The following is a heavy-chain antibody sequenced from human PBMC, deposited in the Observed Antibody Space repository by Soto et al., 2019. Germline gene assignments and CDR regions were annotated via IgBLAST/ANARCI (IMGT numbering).Heavy chain of an antibody. Sequence: QVQLQESGPGLVKPSETLSLTYTVSGGSMGNYYWFWIRQFAGKELEWIGRVSSSGNTNDNPSLKSRATLSIDTSKNQFSLKLSSVTAADTAVYYCARADYDILTGSYAVDVWGQGTTVTVSS. J-gene: IGHJ6*02. V-gene: IGHV4-4*07. D-gene: IGHD3-9*01. CDR3: ARADYDILTGSYAVDV. CDR2: VSSSGNT. CDR1: GGSMGNYY.